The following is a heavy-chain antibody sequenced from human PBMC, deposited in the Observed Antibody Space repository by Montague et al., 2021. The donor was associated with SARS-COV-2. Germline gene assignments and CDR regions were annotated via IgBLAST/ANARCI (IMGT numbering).Heavy chain of an antibody. D-gene: IGHD6-25*01. J-gene: IGHJ4*02. V-gene: IGHV4-39*01. Sequence: SETLSLTCTVSGGSISSSSYYWGWIRQPPGKGLEWIGSIYYSGNTYYNPTLKSRVTISVDTSKNQFSLKLSSVTAADTAVYSCASHLKVSYYIAAAGANDYWGQGTLVTVSS. CDR3: ASHLKVSYYIAAAGANDY. CDR2: IYYSGNT. CDR1: GGSISSSSYY.